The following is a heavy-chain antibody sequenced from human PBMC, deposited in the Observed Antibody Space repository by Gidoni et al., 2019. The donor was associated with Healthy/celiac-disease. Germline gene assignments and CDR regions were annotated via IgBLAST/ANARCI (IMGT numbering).Heavy chain of an antibody. V-gene: IGHV3-53*01. Sequence: EVQLVESGGVLIQPGGSLRLSCAASGFTVSSNYMSWVRQAPGKGLEWVSVIYSGGSTYYADSVKGRFTISRDNSKNTLYLQMNSLRAEDTAVYYCARATYDSSGYSWVYWGQGTLVTVSS. CDR3: ARATYDSSGYSWVY. CDR2: IYSGGST. D-gene: IGHD3-22*01. CDR1: GFTVSSNY. J-gene: IGHJ4*02.